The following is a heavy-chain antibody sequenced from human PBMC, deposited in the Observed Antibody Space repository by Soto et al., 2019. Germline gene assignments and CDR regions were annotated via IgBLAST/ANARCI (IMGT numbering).Heavy chain of an antibody. J-gene: IGHJ2*01. Sequence: GGSLRLSCAASGFTFSSYDMHWVHQATGKGLEWVSAIGTAGDTYYPGSVKGRFTISRENAKNSLYLQMNSLRAEDTAVYYCARDRGYLDWYFDLWGRGTLVTVSS. CDR1: GFTFSSYD. CDR3: ARDRGYLDWYFDL. D-gene: IGHD3-10*01. CDR2: IGTAGDT. V-gene: IGHV3-13*01.